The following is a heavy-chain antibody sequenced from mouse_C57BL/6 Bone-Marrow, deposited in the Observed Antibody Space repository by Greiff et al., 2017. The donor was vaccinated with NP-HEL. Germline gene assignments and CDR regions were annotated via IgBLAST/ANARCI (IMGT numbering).Heavy chain of an antibody. V-gene: IGHV14-4*01. D-gene: IGHD1-1*01. CDR2: IDPENGDT. CDR1: GFNIKDDY. CDR3: TLITTLGDY. J-gene: IGHJ2*01. Sequence: EVMLVESGAELVRPGASVKLSCTASGFNIKDDYMHWVKQRPEQGLEWIGGIDPENGDTEYASKFQGKATITADTSSNTAYLQLSSLTSEDTAVYYCTLITTLGDYWGQGTTLTVSS.